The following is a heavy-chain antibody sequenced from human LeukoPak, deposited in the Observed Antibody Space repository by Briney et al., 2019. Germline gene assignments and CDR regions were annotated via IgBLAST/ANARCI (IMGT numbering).Heavy chain of an antibody. CDR2: ISSGSSTI. Sequence: PGGSLRFSCAASGFTFSTYSMNWVRQSPGKGLEWVSYISSGSSTIYYADSVKGRFTISRDNAKNSLYLQMNSLRAEDTAVYYCARDRSGNYYLNDAFDIWGQGTMVTVSS. V-gene: IGHV3-48*01. J-gene: IGHJ3*02. D-gene: IGHD1-26*01. CDR3: ARDRSGNYYLNDAFDI. CDR1: GFTFSTYS.